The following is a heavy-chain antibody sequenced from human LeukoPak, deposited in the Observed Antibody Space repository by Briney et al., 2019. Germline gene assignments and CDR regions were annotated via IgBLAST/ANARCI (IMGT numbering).Heavy chain of an antibody. V-gene: IGHV1-69*05. CDR2: IIPIFGTA. D-gene: IGHD2-21*02. CDR3: ASEIGAYCGGDCYSVFSFAFDI. J-gene: IGHJ3*02. Sequence: GASVKVSCKASGGTFSSYAISWVRQAPGQGLEWMGGIIPIFGTANYAQKFQGRVTITTDESTSTAYMELSSLRSEDTAVYYCASEIGAYCGGDCYSVFSFAFDIWGQGTMATVSS. CDR1: GGTFSSYA.